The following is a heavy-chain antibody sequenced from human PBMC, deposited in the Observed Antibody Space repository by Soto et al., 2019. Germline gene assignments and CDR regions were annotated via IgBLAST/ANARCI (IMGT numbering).Heavy chain of an antibody. CDR1: GGSFSSGDYY. Sequence: QVQLQESGPGVVKPSQTLSLTCTVSGGSFSSGDYYWSWVRQPPGKGLEWIGYIYYTGSTFNNPSLNCRVSISIDTSKTQFSLKLSSVTAADTAVYYCARIHFGDEPSYYYYGMDVWGQGTTVTVSS. CDR2: IYYTGST. D-gene: IGHD4-17*01. J-gene: IGHJ6*02. V-gene: IGHV4-30-4*01. CDR3: ARIHFGDEPSYYYYGMDV.